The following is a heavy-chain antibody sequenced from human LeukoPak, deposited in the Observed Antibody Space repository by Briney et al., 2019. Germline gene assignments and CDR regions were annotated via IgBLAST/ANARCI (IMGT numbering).Heavy chain of an antibody. J-gene: IGHJ3*02. Sequence: GGSLRLSCAASGFTFSSYAMSWVRQAPGKGLEWFSAISGSGGSTYYADSVKGRFTISRDNSKNTLYLQVNSLRAEDTAVYYCAKDPSGALGAFDIWGQGTMVTVSS. CDR3: AKDPSGALGAFDI. CDR1: GFTFSSYA. D-gene: IGHD7-27*01. CDR2: ISGSGGST. V-gene: IGHV3-23*01.